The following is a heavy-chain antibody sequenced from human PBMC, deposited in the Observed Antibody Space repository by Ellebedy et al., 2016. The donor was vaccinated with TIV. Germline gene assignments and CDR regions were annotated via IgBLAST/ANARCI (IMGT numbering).Heavy chain of an antibody. CDR2: IDPSGGNT. CDR3: ARDLVSEVRGVDY. V-gene: IGHV1-46*01. J-gene: IGHJ4*02. Sequence: AASVQVSCKASGYTFTNYYMHWVRQAPGQGLEWMGIIDPSGGNTIYAQKFQGRIALTRDTSTTTVYMELSSLSSEDTAVYYCARDLVSEVRGVDYWGQGTLVTVSS. D-gene: IGHD3-10*01. CDR1: GYTFTNYY.